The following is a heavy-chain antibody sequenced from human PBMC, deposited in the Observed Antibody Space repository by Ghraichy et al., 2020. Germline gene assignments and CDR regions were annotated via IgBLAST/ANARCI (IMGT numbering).Heavy chain of an antibody. CDR2: IKSKTDGGTT. Sequence: SCAASGFTFSNAWMSWVRQAPGKGLEWVGRIKSKTDGGTTDYAAPVKGRFTISRDDSKNTLYLQMNSLKTEDTAVYYCTTDFAPPITIFGVPSGRWGQGTLVTVS. CDR1: GFTFSNAW. V-gene: IGHV3-15*01. D-gene: IGHD3-3*01. CDR3: TTDFAPPITIFGVPSGR. J-gene: IGHJ4*02.